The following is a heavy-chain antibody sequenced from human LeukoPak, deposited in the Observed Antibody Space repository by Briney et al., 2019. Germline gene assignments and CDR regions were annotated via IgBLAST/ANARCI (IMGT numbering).Heavy chain of an antibody. Sequence: SETLSLTCTVSGGSISSYYWSWIRQPPGKGLEWIGYIYYSGSTNYNPFLKSRVTISVDTSKNQFSLKLSSVTAADTAVYYCARHFGSPSSSGWTRGWFDPWGQGTLVTVSS. CDR1: GGSISSYY. J-gene: IGHJ5*02. CDR2: IYYSGST. V-gene: IGHV4-59*08. CDR3: ARHFGSPSSSGWTRGWFDP. D-gene: IGHD6-19*01.